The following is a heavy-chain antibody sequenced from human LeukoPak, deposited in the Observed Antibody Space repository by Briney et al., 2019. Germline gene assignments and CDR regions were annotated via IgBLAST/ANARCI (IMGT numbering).Heavy chain of an antibody. J-gene: IGHJ4*02. V-gene: IGHV1-69*04. CDR2: FVPCVDVA. Sequence: ASVKVSCKASRGTFPNYDISWVRQAPGQGLEWMGRFVPCVDVANYSPKFRGRVTITADKSTTTVFMELSSLRSEDTAVYYCATLCSGGFCYIDYWGQGILVTVSS. D-gene: IGHD2-15*01. CDR1: RGTFPNYD. CDR3: ATLCSGGFCYIDY.